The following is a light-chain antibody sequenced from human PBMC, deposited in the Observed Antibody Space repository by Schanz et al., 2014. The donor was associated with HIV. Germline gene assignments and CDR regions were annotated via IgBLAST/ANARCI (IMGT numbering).Light chain of an antibody. Sequence: QSALTQPPSASGSPGQSVTISCTGTSSDVGDYDFVSWYQQHPGKAPKLLIYEVTKWPSGVPGRFSGSKSGNTASLTVSGLQAEDEADYYCSSYAGSNNLVFGGGTKLTVL. CDR1: SSDVGDYDF. CDR3: SSYAGSNNLV. J-gene: IGLJ2*01. CDR2: EVT. V-gene: IGLV2-8*01.